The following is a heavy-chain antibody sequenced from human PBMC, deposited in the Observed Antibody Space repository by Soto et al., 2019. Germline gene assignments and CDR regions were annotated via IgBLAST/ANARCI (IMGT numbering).Heavy chain of an antibody. CDR2: IWYDGSNK. V-gene: IGHV3-33*01. D-gene: IGHD3-3*01. CDR3: ARETYYDFWSGYSPYGMDV. Sequence: SLRLSCAASGFTFSSYGMHWVRQAPGKGLEWVAVIWYDGSNKYYADSVKGRFTISRDNSKNTLYLQMNSLRAEDTAVYYCARETYYDFWSGYSPYGMDVWGQGTTVTV. J-gene: IGHJ6*02. CDR1: GFTFSSYG.